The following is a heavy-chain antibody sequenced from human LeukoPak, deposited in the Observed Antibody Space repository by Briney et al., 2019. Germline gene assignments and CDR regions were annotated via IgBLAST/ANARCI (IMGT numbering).Heavy chain of an antibody. D-gene: IGHD3-16*02. CDR1: GGSISSSSYY. Sequence: VKPSETLSLTCTVSGGSISSSSYYWGWIRQPPGKGLEWIGSIYYSGSTYYNPSLKSRVTISVDTSKNQFSLKLSSVTAADTAVYYCARGTLYDYVWGSYRSKDTFDYWGQGTLVTVSS. CDR2: IYYSGST. V-gene: IGHV4-39*01. J-gene: IGHJ4*02. CDR3: ARGTLYDYVWGSYRSKDTFDY.